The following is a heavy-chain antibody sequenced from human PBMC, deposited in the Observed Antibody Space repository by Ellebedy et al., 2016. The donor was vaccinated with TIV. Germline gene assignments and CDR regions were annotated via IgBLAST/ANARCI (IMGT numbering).Heavy chain of an antibody. CDR1: GYSLTESP. CDR2: FDPEDGET. CDR3: ATLLSHLDY. V-gene: IGHV1-24*01. D-gene: IGHD3-16*02. J-gene: IGHJ4*02. Sequence: AASVKVSCKVSGYSLTESPIHWVRQAPGRGLEWMGGFDPEDGETIYAQKFQGRVTMTEDTSTDTAYMELSSLRSEDTAVYYCATLLSHLDYWGQGTLVTVSS.